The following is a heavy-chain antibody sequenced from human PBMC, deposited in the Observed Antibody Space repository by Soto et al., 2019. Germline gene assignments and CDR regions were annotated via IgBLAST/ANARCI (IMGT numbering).Heavy chain of an antibody. Sequence: SETLSLTCAVSAGSISTTNWYVWVRQPPGMGLEWIGEIYHTGTTTYNPSLKSRVTMSVDTSKNQFSLRLSFVTAADTAVYYCATLSGSAYGLDVWGPGATVTVSS. CDR3: ATLSGSAYGLDV. J-gene: IGHJ6*02. CDR2: IYHTGTT. D-gene: IGHD3-10*01. V-gene: IGHV4-4*02. CDR1: AGSISTTNW.